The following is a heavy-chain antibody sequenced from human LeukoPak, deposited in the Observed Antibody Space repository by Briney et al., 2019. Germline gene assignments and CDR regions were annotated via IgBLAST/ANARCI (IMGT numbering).Heavy chain of an antibody. CDR1: GVPISHTNFY. Sequence: PSETLSLTCSVSGVPISHTNFYWGWLRQPPGKGLEWIGGIYFSGTPHYSPSLKSRVTISVDTSKNQFFLKLSSVTAADTAMYYCARVRDWFDPWGQGTLVTVSS. J-gene: IGHJ5*02. V-gene: IGHV4-39*07. CDR2: IYFSGTP. D-gene: IGHD4/OR15-4a*01. CDR3: ARVRDWFDP.